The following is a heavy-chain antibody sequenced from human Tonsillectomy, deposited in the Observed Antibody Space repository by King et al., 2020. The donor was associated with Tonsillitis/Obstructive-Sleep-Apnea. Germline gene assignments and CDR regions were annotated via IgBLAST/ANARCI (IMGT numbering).Heavy chain of an antibody. J-gene: IGHJ6*03. Sequence: QLVQSGGGLVQPGGSLRLSCAASGFTFSDHYMDWVRQAPGKGLEWVGRTRNKANSYTTEYAASVKGRFTISRDDSKNSLYLQMNSLKTEDTAVYYCAREYCSSTSCYLSYYYYYMDVWGKGTTVTVSS. CDR3: AREYCSSTSCYLSYYYYYMDV. CDR2: TRNKANSYTT. CDR1: GFTFSDHY. D-gene: IGHD2-2*01. V-gene: IGHV3-72*01.